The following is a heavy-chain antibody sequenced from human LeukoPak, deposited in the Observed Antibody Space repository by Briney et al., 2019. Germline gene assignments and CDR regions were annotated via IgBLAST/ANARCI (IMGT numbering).Heavy chain of an antibody. CDR1: GYSISSGYY. Sequence: SETLSLTCTVSGYSISSGYYWGWIRQPPGKGLEWIGSIYHSGSTYYNPSLKSRVTISVDTSKNQFSLKLSSVTAADTAVYYCARDLRGDWYYYYYYMDVWGKGTTVTVSS. D-gene: IGHD3-16*01. J-gene: IGHJ6*03. CDR3: ARDLRGDWYYYYYYMDV. CDR2: IYHSGST. V-gene: IGHV4-38-2*02.